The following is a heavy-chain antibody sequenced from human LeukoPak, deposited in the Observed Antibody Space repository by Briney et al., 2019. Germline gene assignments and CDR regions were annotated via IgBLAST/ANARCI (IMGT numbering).Heavy chain of an antibody. J-gene: IGHJ4*02. CDR1: GYTLTELS. CDR3: ARDHLASGSYSSGERVY. V-gene: IGHV1-24*01. CDR2: FDPEDGET. D-gene: IGHD1-26*01. Sequence: ASVKVSCKVSGYTLTELSMHWVRQAPGKGLEWMGGFDPEDGETIYAQKFQGRVTMTEDTSTDTAYMELSSLRSEDTAVYYCARDHLASGSYSSGERVYWGQGTLVTVSS.